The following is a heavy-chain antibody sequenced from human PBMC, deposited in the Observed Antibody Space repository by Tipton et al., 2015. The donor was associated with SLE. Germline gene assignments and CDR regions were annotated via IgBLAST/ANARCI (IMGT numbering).Heavy chain of an antibody. Sequence: TLSLTCAVYGGSFSGYYWSWIRRPPGKGLEWIGEVNDGGNINYNPSLMTRVTISGDTSKNQISLRLNSVTAADTAVYYCARRGSSYGEGFDYWGQGTSVTVSS. CDR1: GGSFSGYY. V-gene: IGHV4-34*01. J-gene: IGHJ4*02. CDR3: ARRGSSYGEGFDY. D-gene: IGHD2-2*01. CDR2: VNDGGNI.